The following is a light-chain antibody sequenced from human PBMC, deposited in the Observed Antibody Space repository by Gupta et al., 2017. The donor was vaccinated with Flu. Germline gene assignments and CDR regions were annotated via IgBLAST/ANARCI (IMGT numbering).Light chain of an antibody. CDR3: QLTDTFPST. V-gene: IGKV1-12*02. CDR2: AAS. Sequence: PSSVSASVAVTVTITCRASQGVSASLAWYQQKPGKAPKLLLSAASSSESAVPPRFSGSGSSTDFTLTIILLHPEDFATYYCQLTDTFPSTFGQGTKVEIK. CDR1: QGVSAS. J-gene: IGKJ1*01.